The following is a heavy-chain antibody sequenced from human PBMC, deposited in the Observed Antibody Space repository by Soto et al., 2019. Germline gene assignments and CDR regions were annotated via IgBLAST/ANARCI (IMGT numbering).Heavy chain of an antibody. J-gene: IGHJ6*02. Sequence: ASVKVSCKASGYTFTSYGISWVRQAPGQGLEWMGWISAYNGNTNYAQKLQGRVTMTTDTSTSTAYMELRSLRSDDTAVYYCARDRKGIEALSYYYGMDVWGQGTTVTVSS. CDR3: ARDRKGIEALSYYYGMDV. CDR1: GYTFTSYG. V-gene: IGHV1-18*01. CDR2: ISAYNGNT. D-gene: IGHD6-25*01.